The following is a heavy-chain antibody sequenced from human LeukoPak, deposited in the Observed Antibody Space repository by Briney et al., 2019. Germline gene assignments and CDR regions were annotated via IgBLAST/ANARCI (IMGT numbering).Heavy chain of an antibody. CDR2: IYTSGTT. J-gene: IGHJ4*02. CDR3: AREVGTTSFDS. Sequence: SETLSLTCTVSGGSFMSYYWSWIGQPAGKGLEWIGRIYTSGTTNYNPSLKSRVPMSVDTSKNQFSLKLTSVTAADTAVYYCAREVGTTSFDSWGQGALVTVSS. D-gene: IGHD1-26*01. V-gene: IGHV4-4*07. CDR1: GGSFMSYY.